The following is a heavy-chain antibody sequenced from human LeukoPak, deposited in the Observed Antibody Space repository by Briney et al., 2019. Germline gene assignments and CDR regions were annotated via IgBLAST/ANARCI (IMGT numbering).Heavy chain of an antibody. V-gene: IGHV4-59*01. CDR3: ARSHSVWTSIDY. D-gene: IGHD3/OR15-3a*01. CDR2: IYYSGST. J-gene: IGHJ4*02. Sequence: SETLSLTCAVSGGSISIYYWSWIRQPPGKGLEWVGYIYYSGSTNYNPSLKSRVTISVDKSKNQCSLKLSSVTAADTAVYYCARSHSVWTSIDYWGQGTLVTVSS. CDR1: GGSISIYY.